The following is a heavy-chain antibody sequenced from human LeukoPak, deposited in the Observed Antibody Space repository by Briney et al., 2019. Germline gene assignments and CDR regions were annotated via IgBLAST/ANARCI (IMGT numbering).Heavy chain of an antibody. V-gene: IGHV3-30-3*01. CDR2: ISYDGSNK. CDR3: ARGAPAAFDY. CDR1: GFTFSSYA. Sequence: PGGSLRLSCAASGFTFSSYAMRWVRQAPGKGLEWVAVISYDGSNKYYADSVKGRFTISRDNSKNTLYLQMNSLRAEDTAVYYCARGAPAAFDYWGQGTLVTVSS. J-gene: IGHJ4*02.